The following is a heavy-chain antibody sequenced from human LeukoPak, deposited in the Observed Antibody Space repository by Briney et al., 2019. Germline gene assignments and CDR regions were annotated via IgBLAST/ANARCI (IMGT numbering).Heavy chain of an antibody. CDR1: GGSISSYY. V-gene: IGHV4-59*01. D-gene: IGHD3-3*01. J-gene: IGHJ5*02. Sequence: PSETLSLTCTVSGGSISSYYWSWIRQPPGKGLEWIGYIYYSGSTNYNPSLKSRVTISVDTSKNQFSLKLSSVTAADTAVYYCARTLGSFWSGYYDWFDPWGQGTLVTASS. CDR3: ARTLGSFWSGYYDWFDP. CDR2: IYYSGST.